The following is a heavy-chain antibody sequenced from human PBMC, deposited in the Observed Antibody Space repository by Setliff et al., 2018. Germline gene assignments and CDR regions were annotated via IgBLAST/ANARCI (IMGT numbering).Heavy chain of an antibody. CDR3: AREQWLDPPGYYHMDV. D-gene: IGHD6-19*01. Sequence: SETLSLTCTVSGGSISSYYWSWIRQPAGKGLEWIGHIYIGGSANYNPSLKSRVTMSIDTPKNQFSLKLNSVTAADMAVYYCAREQWLDPPGYYHMDVWAKGTTVTVSS. V-gene: IGHV4-4*07. J-gene: IGHJ6*03. CDR2: IYIGGSA. CDR1: GGSISSYY.